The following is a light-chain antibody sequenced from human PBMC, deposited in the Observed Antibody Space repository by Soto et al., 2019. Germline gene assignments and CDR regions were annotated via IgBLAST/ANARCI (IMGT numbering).Light chain of an antibody. Sequence: EIVMTQSQATLSVSPRERDTISCRASQSVSSNLAWYQQKPGQAPRLLIYGISKRATDIPDRFSGSGSGTEFTLTISSLQPEDFATYYCQQHGQWPITFGQGTRLEIK. J-gene: IGKJ5*01. V-gene: IGKV3D-15*01. CDR2: GIS. CDR1: QSVSSN. CDR3: QQHGQWPIT.